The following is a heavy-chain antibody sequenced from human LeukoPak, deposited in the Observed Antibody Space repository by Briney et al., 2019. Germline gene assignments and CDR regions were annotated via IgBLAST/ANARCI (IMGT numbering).Heavy chain of an antibody. V-gene: IGHV4-39*01. D-gene: IGHD6-6*01. CDR2: IYYSGST. CDR3: ASWSSSSSSASYYFDY. CDR1: GGSISSSSYY. Sequence: PSETLSLTCTVSGGSISSSSYYWGWIRQPPGKGLEWIGSIYYSGSTYYNPSLKSRVTISVDTSKNQFSLKLSSVTAADTAVYYCASWSSSSSSASYYFDYWGQRTLVTVSS. J-gene: IGHJ4*02.